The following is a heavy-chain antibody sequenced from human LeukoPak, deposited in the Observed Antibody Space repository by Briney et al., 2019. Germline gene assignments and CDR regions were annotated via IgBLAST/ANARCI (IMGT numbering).Heavy chain of an antibody. CDR2: INDGGST. CDR1: GGSFTKHQ. V-gene: IGHV4-34*01. J-gene: IGHJ4*02. D-gene: IGHD2-21*01. Sequence: SETLSLTCAVYGGSFTKHQWSWIRQPPGKGLEWIGAINDGGSTNYNPSLKSRVTISVDTSKNQFSLKLSSMTAADTAVYYCARRLGVRDYYFDYWSQGTLVTVSS. CDR3: ARRLGVRDYYFDY.